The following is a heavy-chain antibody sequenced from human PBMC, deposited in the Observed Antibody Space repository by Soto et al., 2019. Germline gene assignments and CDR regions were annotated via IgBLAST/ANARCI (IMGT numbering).Heavy chain of an antibody. D-gene: IGHD3-3*01. J-gene: IGHJ6*02. Sequence: GGSLRLSCAASGFTFSSYAMHWVRQAPGKGLEWVAVISYDGSNKYYADSVKGRFTISRDNSKNTLYLQMNSLRAEDTAVYYCARDGADYDFWSGYYRYYYGMDVWGQGTTVTVSS. V-gene: IGHV3-30-3*01. CDR3: ARDGADYDFWSGYYRYYYGMDV. CDR2: ISYDGSNK. CDR1: GFTFSSYA.